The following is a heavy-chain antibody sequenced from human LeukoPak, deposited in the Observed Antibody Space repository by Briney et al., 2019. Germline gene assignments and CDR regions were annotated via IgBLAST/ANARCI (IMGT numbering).Heavy chain of an antibody. V-gene: IGHV3-13*01. Sequence: GGSLRLSCAASGFTFSSYDMHWVRQATGKGLEWVSAIGTAGDTYYPGSVKGRFTTSRENAKNSLYLQMNSLRAGDTAVYYCARAAYCSSTSCHLNYYYGMDVWGQGTTVTVSS. CDR3: ARAAYCSSTSCHLNYYYGMDV. J-gene: IGHJ6*02. CDR2: IGTAGDT. D-gene: IGHD2-2*01. CDR1: GFTFSSYD.